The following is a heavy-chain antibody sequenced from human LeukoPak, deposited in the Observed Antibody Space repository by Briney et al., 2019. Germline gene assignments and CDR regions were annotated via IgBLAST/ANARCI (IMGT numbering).Heavy chain of an antibody. CDR2: IYYSGST. V-gene: IGHV4-39*01. J-gene: IGHJ3*02. CDR1: GGSISSSSYY. CDR3: ARRHNSSGYRAAFDI. D-gene: IGHD3-22*01. Sequence: PSETLSLTCTVSGGSISSSSYYWGWIRQPPGKGLEWIGSIYYSGSTYYNPSLKSRVTISVDTSKNQFSLKLNSVTAADTAVYYCARRHNSSGYRAAFDIWGQGTMVTVSS.